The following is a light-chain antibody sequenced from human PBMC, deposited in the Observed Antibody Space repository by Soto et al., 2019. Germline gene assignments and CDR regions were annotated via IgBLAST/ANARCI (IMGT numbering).Light chain of an antibody. CDR2: AAS. CDR3: QKYNTAPQT. J-gene: IGKJ1*01. Sequence: DIQMTQSPSSLSASVGDRITITCRASQGIIDYLAWYQQKPGKPPNLLIYAASTLDSGVPSRFSGSGSGTDFTLTISSLQPEDVGTYYCQKYNTAPQTFGPGTKVDIK. CDR1: QGIIDY. V-gene: IGKV1-27*01.